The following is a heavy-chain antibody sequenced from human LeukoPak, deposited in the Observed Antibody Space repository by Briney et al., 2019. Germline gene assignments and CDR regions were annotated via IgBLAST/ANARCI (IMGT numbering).Heavy chain of an antibody. CDR1: GYTFTSYG. Sequence: ASVKVSCKASGYTFTSYGISWVRQAPGQGLEWMGWISAYNGSTNYAQKLQGRVTMTTDTSTSTAYMELRSLRSDDTAVYYCARVSGGYYDSSGYSTHYYFDYWGQGTLVTVSS. J-gene: IGHJ4*02. D-gene: IGHD3-22*01. V-gene: IGHV1-18*01. CDR2: ISAYNGST. CDR3: ARVSGGYYDSSGYSTHYYFDY.